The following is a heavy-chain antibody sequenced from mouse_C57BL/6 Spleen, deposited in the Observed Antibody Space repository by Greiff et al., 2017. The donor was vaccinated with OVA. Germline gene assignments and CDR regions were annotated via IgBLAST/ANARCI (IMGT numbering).Heavy chain of an antibody. J-gene: IGHJ3*01. D-gene: IGHD2-2*01. Sequence: EVKLVESGGGLVQPGGSMKLSCVASGFTFSNYWMNWVRQSPEKGLEWVAQIRLKSDNYATHYAESVKGRFTISRDDSKSSVYLQMNNLRAEDTGIYYCTESYGNDAWFAYWGQGTLVTVSA. V-gene: IGHV6-3*01. CDR1: GFTFSNYW. CDR3: TESYGNDAWFAY. CDR2: IRLKSDNYAT.